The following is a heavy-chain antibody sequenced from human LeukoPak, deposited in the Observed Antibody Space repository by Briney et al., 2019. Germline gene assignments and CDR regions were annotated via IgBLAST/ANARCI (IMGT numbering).Heavy chain of an antibody. D-gene: IGHD5-18*01. CDR1: GFTFSSYS. V-gene: IGHV4-34*01. CDR3: ARGDTAMDY. J-gene: IGHJ4*02. Sequence: PGGSLRLSCAASGFTFSSYSMNWIRQPPGKGLEWIGEINHSGSTNYNPSLKSRVTISVDTSKNQFSLKLSSVTAADTAVYYCARGDTAMDYWGQGTLVTVSS. CDR2: INHSGST.